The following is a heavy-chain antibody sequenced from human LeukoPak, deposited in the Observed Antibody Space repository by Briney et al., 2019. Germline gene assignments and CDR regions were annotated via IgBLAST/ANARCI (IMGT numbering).Heavy chain of an antibody. Sequence: ASVKVSCEASGYTFTSYDVNWVRQATGQGLEWMGWVSPNSANTAYAQKFQGRVTMTRNTSISTAYMELSSLRSEDTAVYYCAIRLSSGGYWGQGTLVTVSS. J-gene: IGHJ4*02. CDR2: VSPNSANT. CDR1: GYTFTSYD. D-gene: IGHD3-22*01. CDR3: AIRLSSGGY. V-gene: IGHV1-8*01.